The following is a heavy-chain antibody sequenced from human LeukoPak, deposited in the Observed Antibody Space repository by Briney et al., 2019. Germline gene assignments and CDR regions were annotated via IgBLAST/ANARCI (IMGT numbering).Heavy chain of an antibody. J-gene: IGHJ4*02. CDR3: AREDGYCSGGNCYSYFVS. CDR1: GFTFTDYW. CDR2: IRKRGIET. D-gene: IGHD2-15*01. V-gene: IGHV3-7*01. Sequence: GGSLRLSCAASGFTFTDYWMSWVRQAPGKGLEWVASIRKRGIETNYVDSVKGRFTITRDNARNSLFLQMNSQRAEDTAVYYCAREDGYCSGGNCYSYFVSWGQGTLVTVSS.